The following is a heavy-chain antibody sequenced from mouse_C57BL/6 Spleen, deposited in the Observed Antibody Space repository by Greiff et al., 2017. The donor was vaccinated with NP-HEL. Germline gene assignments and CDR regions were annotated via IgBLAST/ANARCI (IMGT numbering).Heavy chain of an antibody. D-gene: IGHD2-3*01. CDR1: GFTFSSYA. J-gene: IGHJ4*01. Sequence: EVKLVESGGGLVKPGGSLKLSCAASGFTFSSYAMSWVRQTPEKRLEWVATISDGGSYTYYPDNVKGRFTISRDNAKNNLYLQMSHLKSEDTAMYYCAREWDGSYYYAMDYWGQGTSVTVSS. V-gene: IGHV5-4*01. CDR3: AREWDGSYYYAMDY. CDR2: ISDGGSYT.